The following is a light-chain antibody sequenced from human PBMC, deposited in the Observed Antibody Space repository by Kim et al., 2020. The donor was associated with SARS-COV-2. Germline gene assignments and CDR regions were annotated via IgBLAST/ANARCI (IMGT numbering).Light chain of an antibody. Sequence: DIQMTKSPSSVSASVGDSVTITCRASQAVSRWLAWYQQRPGKAPNLLIYGASSLQTGVPSRFSGGGSGTDFTLTINSLQPEDFATYYCQQANSMPFTFGGGTRVDIK. CDR3: QQANSMPFT. J-gene: IGKJ4*01. CDR1: QAVSRW. CDR2: GAS. V-gene: IGKV1-12*02.